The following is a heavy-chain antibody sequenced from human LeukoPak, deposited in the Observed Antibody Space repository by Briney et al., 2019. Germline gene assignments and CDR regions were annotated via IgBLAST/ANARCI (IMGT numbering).Heavy chain of an antibody. CDR1: GYTFTSYG. J-gene: IGHJ5*02. CDR3: ARGHSSSWYGWFDP. V-gene: IGHV1-18*01. D-gene: IGHD6-13*01. Sequence: ASVKVSCKASGYTFTSYGISWVRQAPGQGLEWMGWISAYNGNTNYAQKFQGRVTMTRNTSISTAYMELSSLRSEDTAVYYCARGHSSSWYGWFDPGAREPWSPSPQ. CDR2: ISAYNGNT.